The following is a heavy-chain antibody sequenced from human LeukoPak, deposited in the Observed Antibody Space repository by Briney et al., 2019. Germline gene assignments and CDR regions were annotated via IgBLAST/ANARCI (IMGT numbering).Heavy chain of an antibody. Sequence: ASGKVSCKASGYTFIGYYMHWVGQAPGQGREWMGWINPKSRATNYAQNFQGRVTLTSDTSISTAYMELSSLRSDDTAVYYCARGVDTAVIPYYYYYMDVWGIGTTVTVSS. CDR2: INPKSRAT. D-gene: IGHD5-18*01. CDR3: ARGVDTAVIPYYYYYMDV. V-gene: IGHV1-2*02. J-gene: IGHJ6*03. CDR1: GYTFIGYY.